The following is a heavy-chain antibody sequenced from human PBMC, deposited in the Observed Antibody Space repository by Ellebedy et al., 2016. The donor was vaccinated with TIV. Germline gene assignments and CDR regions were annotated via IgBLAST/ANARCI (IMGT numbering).Heavy chain of an antibody. CDR1: GGSISSSSYY. D-gene: IGHD5-18*01. Sequence: MPSETLSLTCTLSGGSISSSSYYWGWIRQPPGKGLEWIGSIYYSGSTYYNPSLKSRVTISVDTSKNQFSLKLSSVTAADTAVYYCARQGYRGYSYGATYTPFDYWGQGTLVTVSS. J-gene: IGHJ4*02. V-gene: IGHV4-39*01. CDR2: IYYSGST. CDR3: ARQGYRGYSYGATYTPFDY.